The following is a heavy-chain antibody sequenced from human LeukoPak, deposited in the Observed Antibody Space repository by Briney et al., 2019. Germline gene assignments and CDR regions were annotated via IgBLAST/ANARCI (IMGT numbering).Heavy chain of an antibody. CDR1: GGSFSGYY. D-gene: IGHD2-2*01. CDR3: ARDVVVPAAMRGYYYYYGMDV. CDR2: INHSGST. V-gene: IGHV4-34*01. Sequence: SETLSLTCAVYGGSFSGYYWCWIRQPPGKGLEWIGEINHSGSTNYNPSLKSRVTISVDTSKNQFSLKLSSVTAADTAVYYCARDVVVPAAMRGYYYYYGMDVWGKGTTVTVSS. J-gene: IGHJ6*04.